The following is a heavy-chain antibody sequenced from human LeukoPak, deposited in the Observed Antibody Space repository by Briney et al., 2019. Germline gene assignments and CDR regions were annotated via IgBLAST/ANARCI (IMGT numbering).Heavy chain of an antibody. CDR1: GDSVSSNSAA. CDR2: TYYRSKWYN. J-gene: IGHJ6*02. V-gene: IGHV6-1*01. CDR3: ARGFYYTGMDV. D-gene: IGHD3-10*01. Sequence: SQTLSLTCAISGDSVSSNSAAWNWIRQPPSRGLEWLGRTYYRSKWYNDYAVSLKSRISINPDTSKNQFSLQLNSVTPEGTAMYYCARGFYYTGMDVWGQGTTVTVSS.